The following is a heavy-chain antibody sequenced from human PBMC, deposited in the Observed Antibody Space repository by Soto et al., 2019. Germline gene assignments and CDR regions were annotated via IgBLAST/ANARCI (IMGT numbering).Heavy chain of an antibody. V-gene: IGHV1-69*01. CDR3: ARFVIAAGGTLGLFYYGIDV. J-gene: IGHJ6*02. D-gene: IGHD6-13*01. CDR2: IIPIFGTA. CDR1: GGTFSSYA. Sequence: QVQLVQSGAEVKKPGSSVKVSCKASGGTFSSYAISWVRQAPGQGLEWMGGIIPIFGTANYAQQFQGRVTITADESTSTAYMELSSLRSEDTAVYYCARFVIAAGGTLGLFYYGIDVWGQGTTVTVSS.